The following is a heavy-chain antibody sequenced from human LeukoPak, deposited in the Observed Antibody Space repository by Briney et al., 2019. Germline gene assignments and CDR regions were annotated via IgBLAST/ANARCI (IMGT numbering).Heavy chain of an antibody. J-gene: IGHJ4*02. D-gene: IGHD4-17*01. CDR3: ARVDFFEGDYVY. Sequence: ASVKVSCKVSGYTLTELSMHWVRQAPGKGLEWMGGFDPEDGETIYAQKFQGRVTMTEDTSTDTAYMELSSLRSEDTAVYYCARVDFFEGDYVYWGQGTLVTVSS. V-gene: IGHV1-24*01. CDR2: FDPEDGET. CDR1: GYTLTELS.